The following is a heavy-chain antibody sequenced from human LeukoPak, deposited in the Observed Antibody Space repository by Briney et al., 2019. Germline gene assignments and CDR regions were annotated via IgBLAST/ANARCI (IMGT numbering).Heavy chain of an antibody. Sequence: GGSLRLSCAASGFTFDDYAMHWVRQAPGKGLEWVSGISWNSGSIGYADSVKGRFTISRDNAKNSLYLQMNSLRADDTALYYCAKDSGGYYYYYMDVWGKGTTVTVSS. CDR2: ISWNSGSI. V-gene: IGHV3-9*01. D-gene: IGHD3-16*01. J-gene: IGHJ6*03. CDR3: AKDSGGYYYYYMDV. CDR1: GFTFDDYA.